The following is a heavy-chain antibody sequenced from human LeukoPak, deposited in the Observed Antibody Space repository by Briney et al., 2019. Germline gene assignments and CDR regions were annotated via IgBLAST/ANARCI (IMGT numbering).Heavy chain of an antibody. CDR1: GASISSSY. J-gene: IGHJ4*02. CDR2: MSSGGSI. CDR3: ARPFIETPSLGALDY. D-gene: IGHD4-23*01. V-gene: IGHV4-4*07. Sequence: PSETLSLTCTVSGASISSSYCTWIRQSAGEGLEWIGRMSSGGSITYNPSFKGRVTMSLDTSKRQFSLNLSSVTAADTAVYYCARPFIETPSLGALDYWGQGTLVTVSS.